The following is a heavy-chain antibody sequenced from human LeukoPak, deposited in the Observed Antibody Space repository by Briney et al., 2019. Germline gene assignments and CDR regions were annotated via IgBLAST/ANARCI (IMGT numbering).Heavy chain of an antibody. CDR1: GFTFSSYS. J-gene: IGHJ4*02. CDR2: ISSSSSTI. D-gene: IGHD1-14*01. Sequence: PGGSLRLSCAASGFTFSSYSMNWVRQAPGKGPEWVSYISSSSSTIYYADSVKGRFTISRDNAKNSLYLQMNSRGAEDPVLYYCAFRKEASPPFDYWARGPLVPFPS. V-gene: IGHV3-48*04. CDR3: AFRKEASPPFDY.